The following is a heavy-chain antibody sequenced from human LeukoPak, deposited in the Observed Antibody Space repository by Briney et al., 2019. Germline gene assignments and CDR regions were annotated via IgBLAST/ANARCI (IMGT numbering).Heavy chain of an antibody. CDR3: AKGGKWDVSPFDY. D-gene: IGHD1-26*01. J-gene: IGHJ4*02. Sequence: GGSPRLSCAASGFTFTSYSMNWVRQAPGKGLEWVSTISGGGGSTYYADSVKGRFTISRDNSKNTLYLQVNSLGAEDTAVYYCAKGGKWDVSPFDYWGQGTLVTVSS. CDR2: ISGGGGST. CDR1: GFTFTSYS. V-gene: IGHV3-23*01.